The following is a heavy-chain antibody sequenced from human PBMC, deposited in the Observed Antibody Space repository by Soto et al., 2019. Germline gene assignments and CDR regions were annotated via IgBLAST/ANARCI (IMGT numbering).Heavy chain of an antibody. J-gene: IGHJ4*02. CDR3: ARVQGVKSFDY. Sequence: EVQLVESGGGLLQPGGSLRLSCAASGFTFKRYAMAWVRQAPGKGLDCVSYISSTGSTMNYADSVKGRFTISRDSAKNLLFLQMNSLRDDDTAIYFCARVQGVKSFDYWGLGTLVTVSS. V-gene: IGHV3-48*02. D-gene: IGHD2-21*01. CDR2: ISSTGSTM. CDR1: GFTFKRYA.